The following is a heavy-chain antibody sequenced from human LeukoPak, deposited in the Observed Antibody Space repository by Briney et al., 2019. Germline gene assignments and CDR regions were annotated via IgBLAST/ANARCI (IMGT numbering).Heavy chain of an antibody. V-gene: IGHV1-2*02. CDR3: ARILGDYGDYVSDY. Sequence: ASVKVSCKASGYTFTGYHMHWVRQAPGQGLEWMGWINPNTGDTNYAQKFQGRVTMTRDTSISAAYMELSSLRSEDTAVYYCARILGDYGDYVSDYWGQGTLVTVSS. J-gene: IGHJ4*02. D-gene: IGHD4-17*01. CDR1: GYTFTGYH. CDR2: INPNTGDT.